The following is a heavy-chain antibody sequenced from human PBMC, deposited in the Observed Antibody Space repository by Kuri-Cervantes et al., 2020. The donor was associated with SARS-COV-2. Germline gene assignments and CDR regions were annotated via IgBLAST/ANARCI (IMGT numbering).Heavy chain of an antibody. CDR1: GGTFTSYD. J-gene: IGHJ4*02. CDR3: ARGGAYDFWSGYYYEGIPFDY. V-gene: IGHV1-8*03. D-gene: IGHD3-3*01. CDR2: MNPNSGNT. Sequence: ASVKVSCKASGGTFTSYDINWVRQATGQGLEWMGWMNPNSGNTGYAQKFQGRVTITRNTSISTAYMELSSLRSEDTAVYYCARGGAYDFWSGYYYEGIPFDYWGQGTLVTVSS.